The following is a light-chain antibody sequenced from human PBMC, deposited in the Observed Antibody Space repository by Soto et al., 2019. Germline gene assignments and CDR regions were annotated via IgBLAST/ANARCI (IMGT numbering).Light chain of an antibody. CDR3: QQYGSSRT. CDR1: QSVSSNY. Sequence: EIVLTQSPGTLSLSPGERATLSCRASQSVSSNYLAWYQQKPDQAPRLRIYGASSRATGIPDRFSGSGSGTDFTLTISRLETEDFSVYYCQQYGSSRTFGQGTRLEIK. CDR2: GAS. J-gene: IGKJ5*01. V-gene: IGKV3-20*01.